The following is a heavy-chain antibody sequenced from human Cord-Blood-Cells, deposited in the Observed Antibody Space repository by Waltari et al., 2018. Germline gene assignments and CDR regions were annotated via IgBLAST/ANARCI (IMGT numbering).Heavy chain of an antibody. D-gene: IGHD2-21*02. CDR3: ARRGVVVTAIDDY. V-gene: IGHV4-34*01. Sequence: WSWIRQPPGKGLEWIGEINHSGSTNYNPSLKSRVTISVDTSKNQFSLKLSSVTAADTAVYYCARRGVVVTAIDDYWGQGTLVTVSS. J-gene: IGHJ4*02. CDR2: INHSGST.